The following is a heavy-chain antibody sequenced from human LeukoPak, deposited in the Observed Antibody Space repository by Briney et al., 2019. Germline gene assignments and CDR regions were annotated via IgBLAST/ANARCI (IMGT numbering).Heavy chain of an antibody. Sequence: GASVKVSCKASGYTFTGYYMHWVRQAPGQGLEWMGWINPNSGGTNYAQKFQGRVTMTRDTSISTAYMELSRLRPDDTAVYYCASPADNYYDSSGYYLDYWGQGTLVTVSS. D-gene: IGHD3-22*01. V-gene: IGHV1-2*02. CDR2: INPNSGGT. J-gene: IGHJ4*02. CDR3: ASPADNYYDSSGYYLDY. CDR1: GYTFTGYY.